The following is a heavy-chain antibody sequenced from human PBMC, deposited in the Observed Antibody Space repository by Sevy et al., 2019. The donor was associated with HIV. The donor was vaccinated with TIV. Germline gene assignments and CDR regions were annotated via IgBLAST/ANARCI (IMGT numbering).Heavy chain of an antibody. D-gene: IGHD2-8*02. CDR1: GFTFSNHA. CDR2: IRNDGSHE. CDR3: ARDRKVLLVVYAIPFDAFDI. J-gene: IGHJ3*02. Sequence: GGSLRLSCTASGFTFSNHAMHWVRQGPGKGPEWVAFIRNDGSHEYYADSVKGRFTISRDNSKNTLYLQMNSLKHEETVVYYCARDRKVLLVVYAIPFDAFDIWGQGKMVTVSS. V-gene: IGHV3-30*02.